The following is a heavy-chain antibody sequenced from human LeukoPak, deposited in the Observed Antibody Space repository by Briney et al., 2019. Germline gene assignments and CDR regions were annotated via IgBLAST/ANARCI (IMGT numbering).Heavy chain of an antibody. V-gene: IGHV3-9*01. CDR3: AKDRALRGRGLYYFDY. J-gene: IGHJ4*02. D-gene: IGHD3-10*01. CDR1: GFTFDDYA. Sequence: GGSLRLSCAASGFTFDDYAMHWVRQAPGKGLEWVSGISWNSGSIGCADSMKGRFTISRDNAKNSLYLQMNSLRSEDTALYYCAKDRALRGRGLYYFDYWGQGTLVTVSS. CDR2: ISWNSGSI.